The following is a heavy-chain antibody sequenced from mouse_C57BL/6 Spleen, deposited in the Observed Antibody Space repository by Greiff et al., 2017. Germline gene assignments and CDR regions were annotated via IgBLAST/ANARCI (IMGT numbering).Heavy chain of an antibody. D-gene: IGHD2-14*01. Sequence: EVQLQQSGPGLVKPSQSLSLTCSVTGYSITSGYYWNWIRQFPGNKLEWMGYISYDGSNNYNPSLKNRISIPRDTSKNQFFLKLNSVTTEDTATYNCARGGEYDGVDYWGQGASVTVSS. V-gene: IGHV3-6*01. CDR1: GYSITSGYY. CDR3: ARGGEYDGVDY. CDR2: ISYDGSN. J-gene: IGHJ4*01.